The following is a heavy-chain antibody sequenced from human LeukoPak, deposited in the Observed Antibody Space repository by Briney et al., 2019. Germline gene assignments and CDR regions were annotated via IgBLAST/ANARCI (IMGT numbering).Heavy chain of an antibody. CDR1: GGTFSSYA. D-gene: IGHD1-7*01. V-gene: IGHV1-69*04. CDR2: IIPILGIA. CDR3: ARGLELGFDY. J-gene: IGHJ4*02. Sequence: SVKVSCKASGGTFSSYAISWVRQAPGQGPEWMGRIIPILGIANYAQKFQGRVTITADKSTSTAYMELSSLRSEDTAVYYCARGLELGFDYWGQGTLVTVSS.